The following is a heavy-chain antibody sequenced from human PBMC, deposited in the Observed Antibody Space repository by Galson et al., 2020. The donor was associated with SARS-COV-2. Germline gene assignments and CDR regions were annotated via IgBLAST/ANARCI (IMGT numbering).Heavy chain of an antibody. D-gene: IGHD3-9*01. V-gene: IGHV3-23*01. Sequence: GESLKISCTVSGLTFSNYAMSWVRQAPGRGLEWVSVITGTGRSTYYADSVKGRFTTSRDNSKNTLYLQMNNLRRDDTAVYYCAKNGRYFDWGSEYWGQGTLVTVSS. CDR1: GLTFSNYA. J-gene: IGHJ4*02. CDR3: AKNGRYFDWGSEY. CDR2: ITGTGRST.